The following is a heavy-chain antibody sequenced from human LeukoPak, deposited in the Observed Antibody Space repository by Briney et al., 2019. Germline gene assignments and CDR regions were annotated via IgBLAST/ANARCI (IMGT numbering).Heavy chain of an antibody. CDR3: ARGVRYFDWLVAVEFGMDV. CDR1: GYTFTSYY. CDR2: INPSGGST. D-gene: IGHD3-9*01. V-gene: IGHV1-46*01. J-gene: IGHJ6*04. Sequence: ASVKVSCKASGYTFTSYYMHWVRQAPGQGLEWMGIINPSGGSTSYAQKFQGRVTMTRDTSTSTVYMELSSLRSEDTAMYYCARGVRYFDWLVAVEFGMDVWGKGTTVTVSS.